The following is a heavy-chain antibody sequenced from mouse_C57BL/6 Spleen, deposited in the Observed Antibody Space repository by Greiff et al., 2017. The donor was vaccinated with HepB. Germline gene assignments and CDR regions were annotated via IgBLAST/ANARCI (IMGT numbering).Heavy chain of an antibody. CDR2: INPSTGGT. D-gene: IGHD1-1*02. CDR3: ARRVDYFDY. V-gene: IGHV1-42*01. J-gene: IGHJ2*01. Sequence: EVQLQQSGPELVKPGASVKISCKASGYSFTGYYMNWVKQSPEKSLEWIGEINPSTGGTTYNQKFKAKATLTVDKSSSTAYMQLKSLTSEDSAVYYCARRVDYFDYWGQGTTLTVSS. CDR1: GYSFTGYY.